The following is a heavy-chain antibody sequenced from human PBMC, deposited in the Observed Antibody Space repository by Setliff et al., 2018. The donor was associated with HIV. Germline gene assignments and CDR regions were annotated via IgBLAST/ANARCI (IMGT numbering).Heavy chain of an antibody. D-gene: IGHD5-12*01. J-gene: IGHJ4*02. CDR2: ISAYNGNT. V-gene: IGHV1-18*01. CDR3: ARGEAEWLRYTSGDY. CDR1: GYTFTSYG. Sequence: ASVKVSCKASGYTFTSYGISWVRQAPGQGLEWMGWISAYNGNTNYAQKLQGRVTMTTDTSTSTAYMELRSLRYDDTAVYYCARGEAEWLRYTSGDYWGQGTLVTVSS.